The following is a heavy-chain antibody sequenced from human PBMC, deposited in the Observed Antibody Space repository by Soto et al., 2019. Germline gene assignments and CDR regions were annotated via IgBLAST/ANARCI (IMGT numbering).Heavy chain of an antibody. J-gene: IGHJ6*03. CDR3: ARDADFYGDYGPASIDHYYYYMDV. Sequence: GASVKVSCKASGYTFTSYAMHWVRQAPGQRLEWMGWINAGNGNTKYSQKFQGRVTITRDTSASTAYMELSSLRSEDTAVYYCARDADFYGDYGPASIDHYYYYMDVWGKGTTVTVSS. CDR2: INAGNGNT. D-gene: IGHD4-17*01. CDR1: GYTFTSYA. V-gene: IGHV1-3*01.